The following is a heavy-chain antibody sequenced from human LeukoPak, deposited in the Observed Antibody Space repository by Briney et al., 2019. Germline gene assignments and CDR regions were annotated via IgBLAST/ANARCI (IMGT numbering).Heavy chain of an antibody. CDR2: ISWNSGSI. Sequence: PGRSLRLSCAASGFTFDDYAMHWVRQAPGKGLEWVSGISWNSGSIGYADSVKGRFTISRDNAKNSQYLQMNSLRAEDTALYYCAKGSSSTKGAFDIWGQGTMVTVSS. V-gene: IGHV3-9*01. CDR1: GFTFDDYA. J-gene: IGHJ3*02. D-gene: IGHD6-13*01. CDR3: AKGSSSTKGAFDI.